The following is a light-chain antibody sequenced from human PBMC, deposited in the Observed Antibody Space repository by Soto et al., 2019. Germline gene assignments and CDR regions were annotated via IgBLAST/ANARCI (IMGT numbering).Light chain of an antibody. CDR3: AAWDDSLKGFV. V-gene: IGLV1-44*01. CDR2: NNN. J-gene: IGLJ1*01. CDR1: SSNIGTNT. Sequence: QSVLTQPPSASETPGQRVTISCSGSSSNIGTNTVNWYQLLPGTAPKLLIYNNNQRPSGVPDRFSGSKSGTSASLAISGLQSEDEADYYCAAWDDSLKGFVFGTGTK.